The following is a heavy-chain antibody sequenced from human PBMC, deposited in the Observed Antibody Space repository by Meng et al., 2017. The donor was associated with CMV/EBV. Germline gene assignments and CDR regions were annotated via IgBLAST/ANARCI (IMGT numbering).Heavy chain of an antibody. D-gene: IGHD1-14*01. CDR1: GFTFSNAW. CDR2: IKSKTDGGTT. V-gene: IGHV3-15*01. J-gene: IGHJ6*02. CDR3: TTVMGRMNLYYGMDV. Sequence: GESLKISCAASGFTFSNAWMSWVRQAPGKGLEWVGRIKSKTDGGTTDYAAPVKGRFTISRDDSKNTLYLQMNSLKTEDTAVYYCTTVMGRMNLYYGMDVWGQGTTVTVSS.